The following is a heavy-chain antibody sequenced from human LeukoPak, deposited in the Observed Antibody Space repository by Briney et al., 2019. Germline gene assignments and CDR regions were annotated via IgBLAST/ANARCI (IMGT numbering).Heavy chain of an antibody. CDR2: ISTNTGNP. V-gene: IGHV7-4-1*02. CDR3: ARAPSMLVVDATNWFDP. Sequence: WASVKVSCKASGYTFTTYALNWVRQAPGQGPEWMGWISTNTGNPTYAQGFTGRFVFSLDTSVSTAYLHISSLKAEDTAVYYCARAPSMLVVDATNWFDPWGQGTLVTVSS. CDR1: GYTFTTYA. D-gene: IGHD3-22*01. J-gene: IGHJ5*02.